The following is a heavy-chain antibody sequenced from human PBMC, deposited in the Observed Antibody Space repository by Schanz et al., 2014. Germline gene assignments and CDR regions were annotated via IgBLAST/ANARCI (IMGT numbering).Heavy chain of an antibody. Sequence: EVQLVQSGGGLVQPGGSLRLSCAASGFTFSSHWMHWVRQDPGKGLVWVARINSVGSNTDYADSVTGRFTISRDNAKNTLYLQMNTLRAEDTAVYYCAKDAPYPFDLWGRGTLIAVSP. CDR1: GFTFSSHW. CDR3: AKDAPYPFDL. CDR2: INSVGSNT. V-gene: IGHV3-74*01. J-gene: IGHJ2*01.